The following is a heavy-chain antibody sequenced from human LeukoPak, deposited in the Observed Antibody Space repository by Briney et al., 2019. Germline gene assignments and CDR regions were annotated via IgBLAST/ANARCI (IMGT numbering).Heavy chain of an antibody. CDR1: GFTFSSYW. D-gene: IGHD3-10*01. CDR3: ARDVGGSGSD. J-gene: IGHJ4*02. Sequence: PGGSLRLSCAASGFTFSSYWMHWVRQVPGEGLVWVSRIDEHGSTTDYADSVKDRFTISRDNAKNTLYLQMNSLRVEDTAVYYWARDVGGSGSDWGQGTLVTVSS. CDR2: IDEHGSTT. V-gene: IGHV3-74*01.